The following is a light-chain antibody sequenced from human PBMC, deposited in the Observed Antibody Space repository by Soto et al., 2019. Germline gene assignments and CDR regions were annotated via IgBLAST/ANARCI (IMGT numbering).Light chain of an antibody. CDR3: SSYASSSTPHVV. V-gene: IGLV2-14*01. J-gene: IGLJ2*01. Sequence: QSALAQPASVSGSPGQSITISCTGTSSDVGGYNYVSWYQQDPGKAPKLMIYDVSNRPSGVSNRFSGSMSGNTASLAISGLQAEDEADYCCSSYASSSTPHVVFGGGTKLTVL. CDR1: SSDVGGYNY. CDR2: DVS.